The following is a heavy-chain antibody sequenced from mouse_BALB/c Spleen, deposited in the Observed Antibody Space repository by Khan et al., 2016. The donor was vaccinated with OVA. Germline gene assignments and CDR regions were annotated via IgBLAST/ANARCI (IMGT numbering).Heavy chain of an antibody. Sequence: QVQLKQSGPELVRPGESEKISCKGSGYTFTDYAMHWVKQSHAKSLEWIGVISVYYDDTNYNQKFKGKATMTVDKSSSTAYMELARLTSDDSAIYYCARGGQWLRRGGGNSDYWGQGTTLTVSS. D-gene: IGHD2-2*01. CDR1: GYTFTDYA. CDR2: ISVYYDDT. V-gene: IGHV1S137*01. CDR3: ARGGQWLRRGGGNSDY. J-gene: IGHJ2*01.